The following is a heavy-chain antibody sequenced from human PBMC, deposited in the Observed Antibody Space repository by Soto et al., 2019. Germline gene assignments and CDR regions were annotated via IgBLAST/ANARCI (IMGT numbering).Heavy chain of an antibody. CDR2: ISNSGGST. V-gene: IGHV3-23*01. CDR1: GFTFSTYS. CDR3: AKDWTSI. D-gene: IGHD3-3*01. Sequence: EVQLLESGGDLVQPGGSLRISCAASGFTFSTYSMTWLRQAPGKGLQWVPTISNSGGSTYYIDSVKGRFTISRDNSKNTLYLQMNSLRAEDTAVYYCAKDWTSIWGQGTMVTVSS. J-gene: IGHJ3*02.